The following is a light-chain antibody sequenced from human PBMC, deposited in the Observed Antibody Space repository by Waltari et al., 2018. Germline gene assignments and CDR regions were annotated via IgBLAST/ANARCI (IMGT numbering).Light chain of an antibody. V-gene: IGKV1-5*03. Sequence: DIQMTQSPSTLSASIGDRVTITCRASQSITNWLAWYQQKPGKAPKLLIYKASTLESGVPSRFSGSGSGTDFTFTISSLQPEDIATYYCQQYDNFPLTFGGGTKVEIK. CDR1: QSITNW. CDR2: KAS. J-gene: IGKJ4*01. CDR3: QQYDNFPLT.